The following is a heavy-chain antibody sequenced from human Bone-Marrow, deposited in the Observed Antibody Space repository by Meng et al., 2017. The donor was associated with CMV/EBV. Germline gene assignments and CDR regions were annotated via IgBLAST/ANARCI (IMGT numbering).Heavy chain of an antibody. D-gene: IGHD3-16*01. CDR3: ARGGPRIPYYGMDV. CDR2: ISYDGSNK. Sequence: GESLKISCAASGFTFSSYAMHWVRQAPGKGLEWVAVISYDGSNKYYADSVKGRFTISRDNSKNTLYLQMNSRRAEDTAVYYCARGGPRIPYYGMDVWSQGTTVTVSS. J-gene: IGHJ6*02. CDR1: GFTFSSYA. V-gene: IGHV3-30*04.